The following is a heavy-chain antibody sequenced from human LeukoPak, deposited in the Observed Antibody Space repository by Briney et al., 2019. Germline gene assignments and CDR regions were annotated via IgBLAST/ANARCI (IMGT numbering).Heavy chain of an antibody. V-gene: IGHV3-7*01. CDR2: IKQDGSEK. Sequence: GGSLRLSCAASGFTFSNYWMGWVRQAPGKGLEWVANIKQDGSEKRYVDPVKGRFTISRDNAKNSLYLQMNSLRAEDTAVYYCAKVNEAAADFDYWGQGTLVTVSS. D-gene: IGHD6-13*01. CDR1: GFTFSNYW. CDR3: AKVNEAAADFDY. J-gene: IGHJ4*02.